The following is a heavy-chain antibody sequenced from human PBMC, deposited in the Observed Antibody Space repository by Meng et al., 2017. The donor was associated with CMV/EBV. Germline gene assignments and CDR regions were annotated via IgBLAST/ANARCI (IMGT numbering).Heavy chain of an antibody. D-gene: IGHD1-26*01. CDR3: AMLSVGATFDY. V-gene: IGHV6-1*01. CDR1: GDSVSSNSVA. CDR2: TYYRSKCFY. Sequence: ISGDSVSSNSVAWNWIRQSPSRGLEWLGRTYYRSKCFYDYAVSVKSRITIKPDTSKNQFSLQLNSVTPEDTAVYYCAMLSVGATFDYWGQGALVTVSS. J-gene: IGHJ4*02.